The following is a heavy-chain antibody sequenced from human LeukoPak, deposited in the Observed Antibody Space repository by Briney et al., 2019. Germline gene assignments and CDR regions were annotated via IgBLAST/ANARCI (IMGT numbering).Heavy chain of an antibody. CDR1: GGSLSSSYYY. CDR2: IYYSGST. J-gene: IGHJ4*02. Sequence: SSETLSLTCSVSGGSLSSSYYYWGWIRQPPGRGLELIGCIYYSGSTSYNPSFQSRVTISVDTSKNQFYLKLTSVTAADTAVYSCARQVVRATKAGTIDYWGQGTLVTVSS. D-gene: IGHD1-26*01. CDR3: ARQVVRATKAGTIDY. V-gene: IGHV4-39*01.